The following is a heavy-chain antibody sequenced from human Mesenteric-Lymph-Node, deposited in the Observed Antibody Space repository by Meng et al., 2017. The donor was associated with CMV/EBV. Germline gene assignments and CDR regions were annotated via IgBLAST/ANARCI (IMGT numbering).Heavy chain of an antibody. J-gene: IGHJ4*02. CDR3: ARDRCRGTNGVCYSRYFDY. CDR1: GYTFSGHY. CDR2: INPNSGGT. D-gene: IGHD2-8*01. Sequence: ASVKVSCKASGYTFSGHYMHWVRQAPGQGLEWMGWINPNSGGTNYAQKFQGRVTMTRDTSISTAYMELSRLTSNDTAVYYCARDRCRGTNGVCYSRYFDYWGQGTLVTVSS. V-gene: IGHV1-2*02.